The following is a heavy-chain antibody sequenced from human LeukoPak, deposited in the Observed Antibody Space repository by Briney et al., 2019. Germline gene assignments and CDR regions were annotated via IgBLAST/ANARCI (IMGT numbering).Heavy chain of an antibody. Sequence: SETLSLTCAVSGYSISSGYYLGWIRQPPGKGLEWIGSAYHSGSTYYNPSLKSRVTISVDTSTNQFSLKLTSVTAADTAVYYCARTPFCSSASCSRFEPWGQGTLVTVSS. V-gene: IGHV4-38-2*01. CDR3: ARTPFCSSASCSRFEP. CDR2: AYHSGST. J-gene: IGHJ5*02. D-gene: IGHD2-2*01. CDR1: GYSISSGYY.